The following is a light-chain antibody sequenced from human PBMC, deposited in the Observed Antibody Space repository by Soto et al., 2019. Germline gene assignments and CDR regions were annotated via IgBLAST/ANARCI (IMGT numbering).Light chain of an antibody. Sequence: QSVLTQPRSVSGSPGQSLTISCTGTSSDVGGYNYVSWYQQYPGKVPKLMIYDVTKRPSGVPDRFSGSKSGNTASLTFFGLQAEDEADYYGSPHAGSYTYVFGTGTKVTVL. CDR1: SSDVGGYNY. V-gene: IGLV2-11*01. CDR3: SPHAGSYTYV. CDR2: DVT. J-gene: IGLJ1*01.